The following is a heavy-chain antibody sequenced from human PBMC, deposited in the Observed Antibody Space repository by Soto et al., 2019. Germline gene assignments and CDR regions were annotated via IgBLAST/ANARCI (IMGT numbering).Heavy chain of an antibody. CDR1: GFTFSTYE. V-gene: IGHV3-48*03. Sequence: EVELVESGGGLVQPGGALRLSCTASGFTFSTYEMNWVRQAPGKGLDWVAYITGSGGAIYFADSVKGRFSISRDNAKNELYMEKNSLRAEDTAVYYCARVHNEVKPAIITPYYGMDGWGPGTTVTVSS. J-gene: IGHJ6*02. CDR3: ARVHNEVKPAIITPYYGMDG. CDR2: ITGSGGAI. D-gene: IGHD1-20*01.